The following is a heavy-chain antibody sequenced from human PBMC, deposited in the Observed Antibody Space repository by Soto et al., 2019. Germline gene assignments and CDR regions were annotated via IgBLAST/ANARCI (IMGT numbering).Heavy chain of an antibody. CDR3: AKVVSGNTMIVVVITRAYYYYGMDV. J-gene: IGHJ6*02. CDR2: ISGSGGST. Sequence: PGGSLRLSCAASGFTFSSYAMSWVRQAPGKGLEWVSAISGSGGSTYYAESVKGRFTISRDNSKNTLYLQMNSLRAEDTAVYYCAKVVSGNTMIVVVITRAYYYYGMDVWGQGTTVTVSS. V-gene: IGHV3-23*01. D-gene: IGHD3-22*01. CDR1: GFTFSSYA.